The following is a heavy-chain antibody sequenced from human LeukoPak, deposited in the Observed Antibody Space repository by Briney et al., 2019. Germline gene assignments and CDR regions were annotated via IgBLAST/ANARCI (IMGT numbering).Heavy chain of an antibody. CDR3: AKDFLGYCSSTSCYTHLDY. Sequence: GGSLRLSCAASGITFSNFAMSWVRQAPGKGLEWVSAISGSGGSTYFADSVKGRFTISRDNSKNTLYLQMNSLRAEDTAVYYCAKDFLGYCSSTSCYTHLDYWGQGTLVTVSS. V-gene: IGHV3-23*01. CDR1: GITFSNFA. CDR2: ISGSGGST. J-gene: IGHJ4*02. D-gene: IGHD2-2*02.